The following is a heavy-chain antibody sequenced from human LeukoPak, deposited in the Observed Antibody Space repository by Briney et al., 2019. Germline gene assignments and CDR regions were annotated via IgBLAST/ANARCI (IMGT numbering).Heavy chain of an antibody. Sequence: ASVKVSCKASGYTSTSYYMHWVRQAPGQGLEWMGIINPSGGSTSYAQKFQGRVTMTRDTSTSTVYMELSSLRSEDTAVYYCARVAQAAAFAFDIWGQGTMVTVSS. CDR2: INPSGGST. V-gene: IGHV1-46*01. CDR1: GYTSTSYY. D-gene: IGHD6-13*01. CDR3: ARVAQAAAFAFDI. J-gene: IGHJ3*02.